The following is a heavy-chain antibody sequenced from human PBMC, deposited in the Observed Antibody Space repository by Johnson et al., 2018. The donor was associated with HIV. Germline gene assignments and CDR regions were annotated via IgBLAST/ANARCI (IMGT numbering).Heavy chain of an antibody. J-gene: IGHJ3*02. V-gene: IGHV3-48*04. D-gene: IGHD3-22*01. CDR2: ISSSGSTI. CDR3: ARVGIYYDSIEDAFDI. CDR1: RFTFSSYA. Sequence: VQLVESGGGVVQPGRSLRLSCVASRFTFSSYALHWVRQAPGKGLEWVSYISSSGSTIYYADSVKGRFTISRDNAKNSLYLQMNSLRAEDTAVYYCARVGIYYDSIEDAFDIWGQGTMVTVSS.